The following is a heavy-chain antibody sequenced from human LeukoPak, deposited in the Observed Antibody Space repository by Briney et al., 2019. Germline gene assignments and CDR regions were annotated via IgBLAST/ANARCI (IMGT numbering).Heavy chain of an antibody. Sequence: QAGGSLRLSCVASGFTFGTYLMIWVRQGPGKRLEWVAAISRASENTYYADSVKGRCTISRDNPQNTVSLQMNSLRAEDTAVYYCAKISGGSGWYFDLWGLGTLVTVSS. CDR3: AKISGGSGWYFDL. CDR1: GFTFGTYL. CDR2: ISRASENT. J-gene: IGHJ2*01. V-gene: IGHV3-23*01. D-gene: IGHD4-23*01.